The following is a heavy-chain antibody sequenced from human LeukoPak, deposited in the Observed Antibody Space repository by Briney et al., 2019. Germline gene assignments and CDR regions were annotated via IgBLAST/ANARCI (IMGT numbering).Heavy chain of an antibody. CDR1: GYSFNSQG. CDR3: AMSGYSGYTYYYYYMDV. Sequence: GASVKVSCKASGYSFNSQGMNWVRQAPGQGLEWMGWINTDSGNPTYAQGFTGRFVFSLDTSVSTAYLQISSLKAEDTAVYYCAMSGYSGYTYYYYYMDVWGKGTTVTVSS. CDR2: INTDSGNP. V-gene: IGHV7-4-1*02. D-gene: IGHD5-12*01. J-gene: IGHJ6*03.